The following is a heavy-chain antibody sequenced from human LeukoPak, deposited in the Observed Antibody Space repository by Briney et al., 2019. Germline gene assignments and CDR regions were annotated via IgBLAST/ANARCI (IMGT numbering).Heavy chain of an antibody. J-gene: IGHJ4*02. CDR2: ISYDGSNK. Sequence: GGSLRLSCAASGFTFSSFAMHWVRQAPGKGLEWVAVISYDGSNKYYADSVKGRFTISRDNSKNTLYLQMNRLRAEDTDVYYCAKDSYYYDSSGYYPDWGQGTLVTVSS. V-gene: IGHV3-30-3*01. CDR3: AKDSYYYDSSGYYPD. CDR1: GFTFSSFA. D-gene: IGHD3-22*01.